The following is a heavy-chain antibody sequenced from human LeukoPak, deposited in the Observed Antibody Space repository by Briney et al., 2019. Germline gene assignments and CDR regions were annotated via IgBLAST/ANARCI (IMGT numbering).Heavy chain of an antibody. CDR1: GYTFTSYS. J-gene: IGHJ4*02. D-gene: IGHD6-19*01. V-gene: IGHV1-46*01. CDR2: INPFGGGT. Sequence: GASVKVSCKASGYTFTSYSMHWVRQAPGQGLEWMGIINPFGGGTSYAQKFQGRVTMTRDTSTSTVYMELSSLRSEDTAVYYCARGGAVAVNFDYWGQGTLVTVSS. CDR3: ARGGAVAVNFDY.